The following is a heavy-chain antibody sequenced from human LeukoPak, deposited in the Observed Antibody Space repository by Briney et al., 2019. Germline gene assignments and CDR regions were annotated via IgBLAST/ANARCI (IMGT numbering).Heavy chain of an antibody. J-gene: IGHJ1*01. CDR2: INHSGST. Sequence: PSETLSLTCAVYGGSFSGYYWSWIRQPPGKGLEWIGEINHSGSTYYNPSLKSRVTISVDTSKNQFSLKLSSVTAADTAVYYCARGKAVAGKYFQHWGQGTLVTVSS. D-gene: IGHD6-19*01. V-gene: IGHV4-34*01. CDR1: GGSFSGYY. CDR3: ARGKAVAGKYFQH.